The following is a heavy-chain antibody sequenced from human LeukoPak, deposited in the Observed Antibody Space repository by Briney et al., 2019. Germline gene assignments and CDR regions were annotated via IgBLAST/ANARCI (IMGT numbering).Heavy chain of an antibody. J-gene: IGHJ3*02. CDR2: IYHSGST. D-gene: IGHD6-13*01. CDR3: ARDPPQHIAAADTASDAFDI. Sequence: SGTLSLTCAVSGGSISSSNWWSWVRQPPGKGLEWIGEIYHSGSTNYNPSLKSRVTISVDKSKNQFSLKLSSVTAADTAVYYCARDPPQHIAAADTASDAFDIWGQGTMVTVSS. V-gene: IGHV4-4*02. CDR1: GGSISSSNW.